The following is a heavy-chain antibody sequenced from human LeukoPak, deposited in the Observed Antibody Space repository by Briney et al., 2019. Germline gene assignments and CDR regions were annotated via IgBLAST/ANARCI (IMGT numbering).Heavy chain of an antibody. D-gene: IGHD3-10*01. Sequence: GGSLRLSCAASGFSFSNYGMNWVRQAPGRGLEWVAFMRYDGSNRYYADSVKGRFTFTRDKSKNTVFLLTSSLRPEDTAVYFCAKDSGAQLQRYFDYWGQGTQVTVSS. V-gene: IGHV3-30*02. CDR2: MRYDGSNR. J-gene: IGHJ4*02. CDR1: GFSFSNYG. CDR3: AKDSGAQLQRYFDY.